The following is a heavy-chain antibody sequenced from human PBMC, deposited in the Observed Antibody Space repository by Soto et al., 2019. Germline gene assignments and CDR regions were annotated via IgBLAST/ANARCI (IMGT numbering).Heavy chain of an antibody. Sequence: VKVSCTASGGTFSSYAISWVRQAPGQWLEWMVWIIPIFGTANYGQKFQGRVTITADESTSTAYMELSSLRSDDTAVYYCARDLRKSGAGEYLQHGGQGTLVTVSS. CDR2: IIPIFGTA. J-gene: IGHJ1*01. D-gene: IGHD1-26*01. CDR1: GGTFSSYA. V-gene: IGHV1-69*13. CDR3: ARDLRKSGAGEYLQH.